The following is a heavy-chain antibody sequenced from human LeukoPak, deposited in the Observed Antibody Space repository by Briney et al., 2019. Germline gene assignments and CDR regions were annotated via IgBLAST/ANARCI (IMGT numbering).Heavy chain of an antibody. J-gene: IGHJ4*02. Sequence: ASVKVSCKASGYTFTGYYMHWVRQAPGQGLEWMGWINPNSGGTNYAQKFQGRATMTRDTSISTAYMELSRLRSDDTAVYYCARTHYYDSSGYRKKDYFFDYWGQGTLVTVSS. CDR1: GYTFTGYY. CDR2: INPNSGGT. D-gene: IGHD3-22*01. V-gene: IGHV1-2*02. CDR3: ARTHYYDSSGYRKKDYFFDY.